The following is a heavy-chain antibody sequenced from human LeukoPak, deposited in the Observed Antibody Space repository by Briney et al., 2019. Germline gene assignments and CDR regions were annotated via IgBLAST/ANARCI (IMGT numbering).Heavy chain of an antibody. CDR1: GYTFTGYY. J-gene: IGHJ4*02. V-gene: IGHV1-2*02. Sequence: ASVKVSCKASGYTFTGYYMHWVRQAPGQGLEWMGWINPNSGGTNYAQKFQGRVTMTRDTSIGTAYMELSRLRSDDTAVYYCARVNWNDVGVYFDYWGQGTLVTVSS. D-gene: IGHD1-1*01. CDR2: INPNSGGT. CDR3: ARVNWNDVGVYFDY.